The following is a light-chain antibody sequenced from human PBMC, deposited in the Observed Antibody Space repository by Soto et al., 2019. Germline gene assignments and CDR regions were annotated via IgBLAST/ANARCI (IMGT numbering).Light chain of an antibody. CDR2: ATS. V-gene: IGKV3-20*01. CDR3: QQYDSSSVT. Sequence: IILTQSPGTLSLSPGEGATLSCKASQTVISTHLAWYQQKPGQAPRLLIYATSNRATGIPDRISGSGSGRDFTLTIDRLEPEDFAVYYCQQYDSSSVTFGQGTRLDLK. J-gene: IGKJ5*01. CDR1: QTVISTH.